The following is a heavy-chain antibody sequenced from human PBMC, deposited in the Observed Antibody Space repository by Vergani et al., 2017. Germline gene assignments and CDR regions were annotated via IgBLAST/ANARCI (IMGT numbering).Heavy chain of an antibody. J-gene: IGHJ6*03. CDR2: ISSSGSTI. D-gene: IGHD6-6*01. Sequence: EVQLVESGGGLVQPGGSLRLSCAASGFTFSSYEMNWVRQAPGKGLGWVSYISSSGSTIYYAESVKGRFTLSRDNAKKSPYLQMNSLRAEDTAVYYWARVMYSSSWYYYYYMYVWGKGTTVTVSS. CDR1: GFTFSSYE. V-gene: IGHV3-48*03. CDR3: ARVMYSSSWYYYYYMYV.